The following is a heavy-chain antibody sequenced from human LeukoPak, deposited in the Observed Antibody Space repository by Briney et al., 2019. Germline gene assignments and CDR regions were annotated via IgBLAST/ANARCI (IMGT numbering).Heavy chain of an antibody. CDR2: IYTSGST. CDR3: ARQAVLYYYYMDV. V-gene: IGHV4-4*09. CDR1: GGSISSYY. D-gene: IGHD2/OR15-2a*01. Sequence: PSETLSLTCTVSGGSISSYYWSWIRQPPGKGLEWLGYIYTSGSTNYNPSLKSRVTISVDTSKNQFSLKLSSVTAADTAVYYCARQAVLYYYYMDVWGKGTTVTVSS. J-gene: IGHJ6*03.